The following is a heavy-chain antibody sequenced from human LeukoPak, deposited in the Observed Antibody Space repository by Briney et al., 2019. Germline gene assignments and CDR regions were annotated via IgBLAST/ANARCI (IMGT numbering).Heavy chain of an antibody. Sequence: GGSLRLSCAASGFTFSSYAMHWVRQAPGKGLEWVAVISYDGSNKYYADSVKGRFTISRDNSKNTLYLQMNSLRAEDTAVYYCAKDRLGSGWSPPDYWGQGTLVTVS. V-gene: IGHV3-30-3*01. CDR1: GFTFSSYA. CDR3: AKDRLGSGWSPPDY. J-gene: IGHJ4*02. D-gene: IGHD6-19*01. CDR2: ISYDGSNK.